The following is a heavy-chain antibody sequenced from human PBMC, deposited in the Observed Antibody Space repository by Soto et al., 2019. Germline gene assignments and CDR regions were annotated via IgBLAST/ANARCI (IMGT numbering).Heavy chain of an antibody. CDR3: ARDGRGYSYGYRAYYYGMDV. D-gene: IGHD5-18*01. V-gene: IGHV3-30-3*01. J-gene: IGHJ6*02. CDR2: ISYDGSNK. Sequence: QVPLVESGGGVVQPGRSLRLSCAASGFTFSSYAMHWVRQAPGKGLEWVAVISYDGSNKYYADSVKGRFTISRDNSKNTLYLQMNSLRAEDTAVYYCARDGRGYSYGYRAYYYGMDVWGQGTTVTVSS. CDR1: GFTFSSYA.